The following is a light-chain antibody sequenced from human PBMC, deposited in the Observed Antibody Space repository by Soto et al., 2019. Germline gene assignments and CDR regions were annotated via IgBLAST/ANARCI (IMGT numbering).Light chain of an antibody. CDR2: GNA. Sequence: QSVLTQPPSVSGAPGQRVTISCSGTSSNIGADYNVNWYQQLPGKAPKLLIYGNANRPSGVPDRFSGSKSGTSASLAITGLQDEDEADYYCQSYDSSLSGLYVFGTGTKVTVL. CDR3: QSYDSSLSGLYV. CDR1: SSNIGADYN. J-gene: IGLJ1*01. V-gene: IGLV1-40*01.